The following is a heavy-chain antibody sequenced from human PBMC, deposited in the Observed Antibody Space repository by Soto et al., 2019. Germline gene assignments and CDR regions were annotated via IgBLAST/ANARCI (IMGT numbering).Heavy chain of an antibody. CDR1: GFPFSNFA. CDR3: ARHSACYYYDSD. CDR2: LTVSGSSS. J-gene: IGHJ4*01. Sequence: GGSVRLFCAASGFPFSNFAMRWVSQALGKGLEWISSLTVSGSSSYSADSVKGRFTISRSNSKNTLYLQMNSLRADDTAVYYCARHSACYYYDSDWGRGTLVTVSS. V-gene: IGHV3-23*01. D-gene: IGHD3-22*01.